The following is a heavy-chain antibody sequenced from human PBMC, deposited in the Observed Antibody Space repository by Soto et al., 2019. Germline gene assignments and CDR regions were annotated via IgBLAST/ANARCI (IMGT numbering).Heavy chain of an antibody. CDR3: ARFIAAEYYFDY. J-gene: IGHJ4*02. Sequence: ASVKVSCMASGYTFTGYYMHWVRQAPGQGLEWMGWINPNSGGTNYAQKFQGWVTMTRDTSISTAYMELSRLRSDDTAVYYCARFIAAEYYFDYWGQGTLVTVSS. CDR1: GYTFTGYY. CDR2: INPNSGGT. V-gene: IGHV1-2*04. D-gene: IGHD2-15*01.